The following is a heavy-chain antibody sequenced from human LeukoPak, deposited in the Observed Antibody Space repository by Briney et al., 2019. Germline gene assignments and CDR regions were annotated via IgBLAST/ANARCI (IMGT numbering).Heavy chain of an antibody. CDR1: GDSISSNSYY. Sequence: SETLSLTCTVSGDSISSNSYYWGWIRQPPGKGLEWIGSIYYSGSTYYNPSLKSRVTISVDTSKNQFSLKLSSVTAADTAVYYCARHWGYGSSWYPSWYYYYYMDVWGKGTTVTVSS. D-gene: IGHD6-13*01. CDR2: IYYSGST. V-gene: IGHV4-39*01. CDR3: ARHWGYGSSWYPSWYYYYYMDV. J-gene: IGHJ6*03.